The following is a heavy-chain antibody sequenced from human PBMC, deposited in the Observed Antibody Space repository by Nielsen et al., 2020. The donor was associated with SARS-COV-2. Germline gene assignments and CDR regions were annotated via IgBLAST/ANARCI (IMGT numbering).Heavy chain of an antibody. Sequence: SLKISCAASGFTFDDYAMHWVRQAPGKGLEWVSGISWNSGSIGYADSVKGRFTISRDNAKNSLFLQMNSLRAEDTAIYYCARDRDVDYFDSWGQGTLVTVSS. CDR3: ARDRDVDYFDS. J-gene: IGHJ4*02. CDR1: GFTFDDYA. CDR2: ISWNSGSI. V-gene: IGHV3-9*01.